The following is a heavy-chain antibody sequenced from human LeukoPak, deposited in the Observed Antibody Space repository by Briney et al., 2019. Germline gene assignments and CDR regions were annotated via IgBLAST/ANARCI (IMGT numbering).Heavy chain of an antibody. V-gene: IGHV3-7*01. J-gene: IGHJ4*02. D-gene: IGHD5-12*01. CDR2: IKQDGSER. CDR3: ASRYSYGLYSGYDYFDY. CDR1: GFTFSSYW. Sequence: GGSLRLSCAASGFTFSSYWMSWVRQAPGKGLEWVANIKQDGSERYYVDSVKGRFTISRDNAKNSLYLQMNSLRAEDTAVYYCASRYSYGLYSGYDYFDYWGQGTLVTVSS.